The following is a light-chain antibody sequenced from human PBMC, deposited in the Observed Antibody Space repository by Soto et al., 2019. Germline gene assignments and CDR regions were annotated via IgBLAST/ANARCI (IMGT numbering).Light chain of an antibody. CDR1: QDIDSA. J-gene: IGKJ4*01. CDR2: DAS. Sequence: AIQLTQSPSSLAASVGDRVTITCRASQDIDSALAWYQQKPGKAPKLLIFDASSLGSGVPSRFSGSGSGTDFTLTISSLQPEDFANYYCQQFDSYPLTFGGGTKVEIK. V-gene: IGKV1-13*02. CDR3: QQFDSYPLT.